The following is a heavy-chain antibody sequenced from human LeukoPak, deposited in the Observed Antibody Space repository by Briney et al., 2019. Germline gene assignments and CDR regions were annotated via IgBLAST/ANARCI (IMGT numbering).Heavy chain of an antibody. Sequence: SGGSLRLSCAASGFTFSDYYMSWIRQAPGKGLEWVSYISSSGSTIYYADSVKGRFTISRDNAKNSLYLQMNSLRAEDTAVYYCASQYSSSWPFDHWGQGTLVTVSS. V-gene: IGHV3-11*01. CDR1: GFTFSDYY. CDR2: ISSSGSTI. J-gene: IGHJ4*02. D-gene: IGHD6-13*01. CDR3: ASQYSSSWPFDH.